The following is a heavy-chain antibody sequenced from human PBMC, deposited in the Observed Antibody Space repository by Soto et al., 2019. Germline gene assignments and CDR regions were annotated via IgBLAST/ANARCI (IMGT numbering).Heavy chain of an antibody. D-gene: IGHD3-9*01. J-gene: IGHJ6*02. CDR1: GFTFSSYG. CDR2: IWYDGSNK. Sequence: QVQLVESGGGGVQPGRSLRLSCAAFGFTFSSYGMHWVRQAPGKGLEWVAVIWYDGSNKYYADSVKGRFTISRDNSKNTLYLQMNSLRAEDTAVYYCARESDILTGPYGMDVWGQGTTVTVSS. V-gene: IGHV3-33*01. CDR3: ARESDILTGPYGMDV.